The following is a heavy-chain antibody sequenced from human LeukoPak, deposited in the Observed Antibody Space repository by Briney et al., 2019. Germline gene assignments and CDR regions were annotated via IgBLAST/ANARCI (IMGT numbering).Heavy chain of an antibody. Sequence: GGSLRLSCAASGFTFANYAMSWVRQAPGKGLEWVSVIYSGGSTYYADSVKGRFTISRDNSKNTLYLQMNSLRAEDTAVYYCARFALKTPPTDWGQGTLVTVSS. CDR1: GFTFANYA. J-gene: IGHJ4*02. CDR3: ARFALKTPPTD. V-gene: IGHV3-66*01. CDR2: IYSGGST.